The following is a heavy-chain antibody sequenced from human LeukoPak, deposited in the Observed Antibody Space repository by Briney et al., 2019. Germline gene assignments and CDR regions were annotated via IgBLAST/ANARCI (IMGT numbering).Heavy chain of an antibody. Sequence: ASVKVSCKASGGTFSSYAISWVRQAPGQGLEWMGGIIPIFGTANYAQKFQGRVTITADESTSTAYMELSSPRSEDTAVYYCARDPSPGIDSSGYYYGAFDIWGQGTMVTVSS. CDR2: IIPIFGTA. D-gene: IGHD3-22*01. CDR3: ARDPSPGIDSSGYYYGAFDI. CDR1: GGTFSSYA. V-gene: IGHV1-69*13. J-gene: IGHJ3*02.